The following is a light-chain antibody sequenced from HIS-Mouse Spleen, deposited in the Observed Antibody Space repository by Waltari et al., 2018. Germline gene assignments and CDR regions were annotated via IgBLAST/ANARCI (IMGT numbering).Light chain of an antibody. J-gene: IGLJ2*01. Sequence: SYELTQPPSVSVSPGQPARITCSGDALPTNYAYWYQQKSGQAPVLVIYEDSKRPSGIPERFPGSSSGTMATLTISGAQVEDEADYYCYSTDSSGNHRVFGGGTKLTVL. CDR3: YSTDSSGNHRV. CDR1: ALPTNY. CDR2: EDS. V-gene: IGLV3-10*01.